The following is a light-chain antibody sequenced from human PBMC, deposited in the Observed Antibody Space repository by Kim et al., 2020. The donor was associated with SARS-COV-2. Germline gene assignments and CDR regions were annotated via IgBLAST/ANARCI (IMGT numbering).Light chain of an antibody. CDR3: QQYGSSPLT. CDR1: QSVSSSY. Sequence: EIVLTQSPGTLSLSPGERVTLSCRASQSVSSSYLAWYQQKPGQAPRLLIYGASSRATGIPDRFSGSGSGTDFTLPISRLEPEDFAVYYCQQYGSSPLTFGGGTKVDIK. V-gene: IGKV3-20*01. J-gene: IGKJ4*01. CDR2: GAS.